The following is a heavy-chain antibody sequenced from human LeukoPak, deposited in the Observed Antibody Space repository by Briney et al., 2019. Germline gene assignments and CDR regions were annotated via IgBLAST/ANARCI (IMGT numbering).Heavy chain of an antibody. CDR2: ISWDGDST. Sequence: GGSLRLSCAASGFTFDDYAMHWVRQAPGKGLECVSLISWDGDSTYYSDSVKGRFTISRDNNKNTLYLQMNSLRTEDTALYYCATAPYDSIGIFDYWGQGTLVTVSS. V-gene: IGHV3-43D*03. D-gene: IGHD3-22*01. J-gene: IGHJ4*02. CDR1: GFTFDDYA. CDR3: ATAPYDSIGIFDY.